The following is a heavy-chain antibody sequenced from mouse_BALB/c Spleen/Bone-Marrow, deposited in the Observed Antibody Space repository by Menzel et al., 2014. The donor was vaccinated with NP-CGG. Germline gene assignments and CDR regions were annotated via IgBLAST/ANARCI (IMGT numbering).Heavy chain of an antibody. CDR3: ARRDGGPMDY. CDR2: ISSGGSYT. D-gene: IGHD2-3*01. Sequence: EVMLVESGGDLVKPGGSLKLSCAASGFTFSNYGMSWVRRTPDKRLEWVATISSGGSYTYYPDSVKGRFTISRDNAKNTLYLQMSSLKSEDTAMYYCARRDGGPMDYWGQGTSVTVYS. J-gene: IGHJ4*01. CDR1: GFTFSNYG. V-gene: IGHV5-6*02.